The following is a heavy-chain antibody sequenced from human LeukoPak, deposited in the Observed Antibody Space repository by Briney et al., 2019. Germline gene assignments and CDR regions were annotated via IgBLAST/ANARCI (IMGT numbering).Heavy chain of an antibody. CDR1: GPSISSGDYY. V-gene: IGHV4-30-4*01. J-gene: IGHJ6*02. Sequence: PSETLSLTCTVSGPSISSGDYYWRSVRQPPGRGLEWVGYVYHSGTTYYNPSPKSRVSVSVDTSKNQFSLNLTSVTAADTAIYYCARSGGYYYLYYYHGMDVWGQGTTVTVSS. CDR3: ARSGGYYYLYYYHGMDV. D-gene: IGHD3-10*01. CDR2: VYHSGTT.